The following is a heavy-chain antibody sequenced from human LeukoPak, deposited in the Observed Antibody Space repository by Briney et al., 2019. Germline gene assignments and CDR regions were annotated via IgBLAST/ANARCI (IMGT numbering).Heavy chain of an antibody. CDR2: ISSSSSYI. CDR1: GFTFSSYS. V-gene: IGHV3-21*01. CDR3: ANHFACGSTSCPPFDS. Sequence: GGSLRLSCAASGFTFSSYSMNWVRQAPGKGLEWVSSISSSSSYIYYADSVKGRFTISRDNAKNSLYLQMNGLRVEDTAAYYCANHFACGSTSCPPFDSWGQGTLVTVSS. D-gene: IGHD2-2*01. J-gene: IGHJ4*02.